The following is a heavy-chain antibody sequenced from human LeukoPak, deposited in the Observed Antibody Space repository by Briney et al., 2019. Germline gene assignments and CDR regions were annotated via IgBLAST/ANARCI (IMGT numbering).Heavy chain of an antibody. CDR3: ARGSEDFYYMDV. CDR1: GGSFSGYY. CDR2: INHSGST. J-gene: IGHJ6*03. Sequence: SETLSLTCAVYGGSFSGYYWSWIRQPPGKGLEWIGEINHSGSTNYNPSLKSRVTISVDTSKNQFSLKLSSVTAADTAVYYCARGSEDFYYMDVWGKGTTVTISS. V-gene: IGHV4-34*01.